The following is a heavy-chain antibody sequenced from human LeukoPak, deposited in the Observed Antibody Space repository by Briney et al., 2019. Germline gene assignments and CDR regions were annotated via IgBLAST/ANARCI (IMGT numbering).Heavy chain of an antibody. J-gene: IGHJ4*02. V-gene: IGHV3-30*03. CDR2: ISYDGSNK. CDR3: ARDGDYGSGVDY. CDR1: GFTFSSYG. Sequence: GGSLRLSCAASGFTFSSYGMHWVRQAPGKGLEWVAVISYDGSNKYYADSVKGRFTISRDNSKNTLYLQMNSLRAEDTAVYYCARDGDYGSGVDYWGQGTLVTVSS. D-gene: IGHD3-16*01.